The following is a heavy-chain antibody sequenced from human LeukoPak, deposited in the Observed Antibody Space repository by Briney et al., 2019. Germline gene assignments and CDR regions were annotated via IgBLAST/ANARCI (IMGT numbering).Heavy chain of an antibody. CDR1: GYTFTGYY. CDR2: INPNSGGT. J-gene: IGHJ4*02. D-gene: IGHD5-18*01. V-gene: IGHV1-2*02. Sequence: ASVKVSCKASGYTFTGYYMHWVRQAPGQGLEWMGWINPNSGGTNYAQKFQDRVTMTRDTSISTAYMELSRLRSDDTAVYYCARDLISGYSYGYSIGYWGQGTLVTVSS. CDR3: ARDLISGYSYGYSIGY.